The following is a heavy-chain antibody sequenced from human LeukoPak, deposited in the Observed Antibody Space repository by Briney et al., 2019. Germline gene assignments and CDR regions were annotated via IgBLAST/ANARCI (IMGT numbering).Heavy chain of an antibody. V-gene: IGHV3-30*02. CDR3: AKAPPGSGYALDY. J-gene: IGHJ4*02. CDR2: IRYDGSNK. Sequence: GGSLRLSCAASGFTFSSYGMHWVRQAPGKGLEGVAFIRYDGSNKYYADSVKGRFTISRDNSKNALYLQMNSLRAEDTAVYYCAKAPPGSGYALDYWGQGTLVTVSS. CDR1: GFTFSSYG. D-gene: IGHD5-12*01.